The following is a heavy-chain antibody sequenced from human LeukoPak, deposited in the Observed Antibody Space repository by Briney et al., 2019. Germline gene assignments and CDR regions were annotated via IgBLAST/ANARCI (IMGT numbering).Heavy chain of an antibody. V-gene: IGHV1-2*02. CDR2: INPNSGGT. J-gene: IGHJ5*02. Sequence: ASVKVSCKASGYTFTGYYLHWVRQAPGQGLEWMGWINPNSGGTNFAQKFQGRVTMTRDTSISTAYMELSRLRSDDTAVYYCARDRMLGWFDPWGQGTLVTVSS. CDR3: ARDRMLGWFDP. CDR1: GYTFTGYY. D-gene: IGHD2-8*01.